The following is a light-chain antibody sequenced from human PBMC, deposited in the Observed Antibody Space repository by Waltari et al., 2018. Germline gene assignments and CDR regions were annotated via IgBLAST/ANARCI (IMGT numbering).Light chain of an antibody. Sequence: EVVMTQSPATLSVSPWDTATLSYSASQSVDSNLAWYQQKTGQAPKFLIFSSSTRSTSIPARSSGGAFGNEFTLTINSLQSEDCAVYYCLQDNDCAPLTFGGGTKVEMK. CDR1: QSVDSN. J-gene: IGKJ4*01. CDR2: SSS. V-gene: IGKV3D-15*01. CDR3: LQDNDCAPLT.